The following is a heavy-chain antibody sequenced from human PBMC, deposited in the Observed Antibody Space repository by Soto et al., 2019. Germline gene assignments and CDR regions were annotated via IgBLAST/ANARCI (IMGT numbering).Heavy chain of an antibody. CDR1: GFTFSSYE. J-gene: IGHJ6*02. CDR2: ISSNGSTI. CDR3: ARERTYYYYGMDV. V-gene: IGHV3-48*03. Sequence: PGGSLRLSCAASGFTFSSYEMNWVRQAPGKGLEWVSYISSNGSTIYYADSVKGRFTISRDNAKNSLYLQMNSLRAEDTAVYYCARERTYYYYGMDVWGQGTTVTVSS.